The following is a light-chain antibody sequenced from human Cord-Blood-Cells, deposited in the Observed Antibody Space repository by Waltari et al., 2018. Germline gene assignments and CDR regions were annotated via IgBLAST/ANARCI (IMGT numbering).Light chain of an antibody. V-gene: IGKV4-1*01. CDR3: QQYYSTPYT. Sequence: DIVMTQSPDSLAVSLGERATINCQSSQSVLYSSNNKNYLAWYQQKPGQPPKLLIYWASTRESGVPDRFSGSGSGTDFTLTISGLQAEDVAVYYCQQYYSTPYTFGQGTKLEIK. CDR1: QSVLYSSNNKNY. CDR2: WAS. J-gene: IGKJ2*01.